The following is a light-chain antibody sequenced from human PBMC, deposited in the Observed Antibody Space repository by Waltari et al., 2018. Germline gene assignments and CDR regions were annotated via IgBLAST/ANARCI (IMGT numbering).Light chain of an antibody. CDR3: QHYVRLPVT. V-gene: IGKV3-20*01. CDR2: GAS. Sequence: EIVLTQSPGPLSFSPGERATLSCRASQSVGWSLAWYQQKPGRAPRLLIYGASSRATGIPDRFSASGSGTDFSLSISGLEPEDFAVYYCQHYVRLPVTFGRGTKVEIK. J-gene: IGKJ1*01. CDR1: QSVGWS.